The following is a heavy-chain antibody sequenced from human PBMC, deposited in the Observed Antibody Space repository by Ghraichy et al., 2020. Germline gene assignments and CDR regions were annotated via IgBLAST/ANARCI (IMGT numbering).Heavy chain of an antibody. V-gene: IGHV3-23*01. CDR2: ISNTGGNT. Sequence: WGSLRLSCATSGFIFSTYPMSWVRQAPGKGLEWVSAISNTGGNTYYADSVKGRFTISRDNSKNTLYLQVNNLRAEDTALYYCAKGGWYYDSSGYRAAFDVWGQGTMVTVSS. CDR1: GFIFSTYP. CDR3: AKGGWYYDSSGYRAAFDV. J-gene: IGHJ3*01. D-gene: IGHD3-22*01.